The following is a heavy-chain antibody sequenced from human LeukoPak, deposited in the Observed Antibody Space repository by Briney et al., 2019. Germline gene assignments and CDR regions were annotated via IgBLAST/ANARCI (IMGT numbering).Heavy chain of an antibody. CDR2: ISGSGSST. Sequence: PGGSLRLSCAASGFTFSSYGMHWVRQAPGEGLEWVSSISGSGSSTYYADSVKGRFTISRDNPKNAQYLQMSSLRAEDTAVYYCAKAIAATGRWWIFDYWGQGTLVTVSS. D-gene: IGHD6-13*01. J-gene: IGHJ4*02. CDR3: AKAIAATGRWWIFDY. CDR1: GFTFSSYG. V-gene: IGHV3-23*01.